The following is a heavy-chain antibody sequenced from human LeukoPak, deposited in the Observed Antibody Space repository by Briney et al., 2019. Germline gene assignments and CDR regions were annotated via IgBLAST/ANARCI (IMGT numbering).Heavy chain of an antibody. V-gene: IGHV1-24*01. CDR3: ARGELRGAGYFDY. CDR2: FDPEDGET. Sequence: ASVKVSYKVSGYTLTELSMHWVRQAPGKGLEWRGGFDPEDGETIYAQKFQGRVTMTEDTSTDTAYMELRGLRSEDTAVYYCARGELRGAGYFDYWGQGTLVTVSS. D-gene: IGHD1-7*01. J-gene: IGHJ4*02. CDR1: GYTLTELS.